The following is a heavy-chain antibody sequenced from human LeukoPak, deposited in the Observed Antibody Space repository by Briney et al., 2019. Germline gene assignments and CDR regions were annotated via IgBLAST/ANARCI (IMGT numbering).Heavy chain of an antibody. J-gene: IGHJ6*03. CDR3: ASSGTLYYDILTRYLHEGYYYYYMDV. CDR1: GGSISSYY. CDR2: IYYSGST. V-gene: IGHV4-59*01. D-gene: IGHD3-9*01. Sequence: KPSETLSLTXTVSGGSISSYYWSWIRQPPGKGVEWIGYIYYSGSTNYNPSLKSRVTISVDTSKNQFSLKLSSVTAADTAVYYCASSGTLYYDILTRYLHEGYYYYYMDVWGKGTTVTVSS.